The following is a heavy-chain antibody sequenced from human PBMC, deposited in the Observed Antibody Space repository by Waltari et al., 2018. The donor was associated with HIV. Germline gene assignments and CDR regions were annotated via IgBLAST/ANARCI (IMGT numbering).Heavy chain of an antibody. CDR1: GFTCSGSA. CDR2: IRNKANSYAT. CDR3: TGQGGIATFGVVVDV. V-gene: IGHV3-73*01. D-gene: IGHD3-3*01. J-gene: IGHJ6*02. Sequence: EVQLVESGGGLVQPGGSLKLSCAASGFTCSGSATHWSRQASGKGLEWIGRIRNKANSYATAYAASVKGRFTGSRDDSKNTAFLQMSSLKIEDTAVYYCTGQGGIATFGVVVDVWGQGTTVIV.